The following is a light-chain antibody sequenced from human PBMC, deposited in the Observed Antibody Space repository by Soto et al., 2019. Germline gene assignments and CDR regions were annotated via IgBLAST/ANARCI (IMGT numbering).Light chain of an antibody. CDR2: NAS. CDR1: QSVSIW. CDR3: QQYNSYTWT. V-gene: IGKV1-5*03. Sequence: DIQMTQSRSTLSASVGDRVTITCRASQSVSIWLAWYQQKPGKAPKLLIYNASSLESGVPSRFSGSGSGTEFTLTISSLQPDDFATYYCQQYNSYTWTFGQGTKVEIK. J-gene: IGKJ1*01.